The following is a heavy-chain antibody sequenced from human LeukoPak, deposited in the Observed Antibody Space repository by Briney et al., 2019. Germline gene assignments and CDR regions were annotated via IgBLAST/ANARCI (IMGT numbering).Heavy chain of an antibody. CDR1: GFTFSDYY. J-gene: IGHJ6*02. CDR3: AKDISQHLSFGMDV. D-gene: IGHD3-3*02. V-gene: IGHV3-11*01. Sequence: GGSLRLSCAASGFTFSDYYMSWIRQAPGKGLEWVSYISSSGSTIYYADSVKGRFTISRDNAKNSLYLQMNSLGAADTAVYYCAKDISQHLSFGMDVWGQGTTVTVSS. CDR2: ISSSGSTI.